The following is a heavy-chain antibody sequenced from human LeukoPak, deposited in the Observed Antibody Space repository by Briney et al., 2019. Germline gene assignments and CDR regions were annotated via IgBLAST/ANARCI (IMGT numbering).Heavy chain of an antibody. Sequence: SETLSLTCTVSGGSISSGSYYWSWIRQPAGKELEWIGRIYTSGSTNYNPSLKSRVTISVDTSKNQFSLKLSSVTAADTAVYYCARDRHSSSWYYFDYWGQGTLVTVSS. V-gene: IGHV4-61*02. CDR1: GGSISSGSYY. CDR3: ARDRHSSSWYYFDY. CDR2: IYTSGST. J-gene: IGHJ4*02. D-gene: IGHD6-13*01.